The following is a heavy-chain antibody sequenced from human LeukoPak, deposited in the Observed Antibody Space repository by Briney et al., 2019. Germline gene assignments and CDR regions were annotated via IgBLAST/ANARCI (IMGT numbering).Heavy chain of an antibody. D-gene: IGHD3-10*01. Sequence: GGSLRLSCAASGFSVSNNYMSWVRQAPGKGLEWVSYISSSSSTIYYADSVMGRFTISRDNAKNSLYLKMNSLRAEDTAVYYCARDQSFGELFPYRPYYFDYWGQGTLVTVSS. CDR1: GFSVSNNY. V-gene: IGHV3-48*01. CDR2: ISSSSSTI. CDR3: ARDQSFGELFPYRPYYFDY. J-gene: IGHJ4*02.